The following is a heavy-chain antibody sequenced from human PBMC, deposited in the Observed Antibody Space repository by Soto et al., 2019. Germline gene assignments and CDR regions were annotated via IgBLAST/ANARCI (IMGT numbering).Heavy chain of an antibody. CDR3: AKDVPYYDFWSGYSADYYFDY. V-gene: IGHV3-23*01. D-gene: IGHD3-3*01. CDR2: ISGSGGST. CDR1: GFTFSSYA. J-gene: IGHJ4*02. Sequence: LRLSCAASGFTFSSYAMSWVRQAPGKGLEWVSAISGSGGSTYYADSVKGRFTISRDNSKNTLYLQMNSLRAEDTAVYYCAKDVPYYDFWSGYSADYYFDYWGQGTLVTVSS.